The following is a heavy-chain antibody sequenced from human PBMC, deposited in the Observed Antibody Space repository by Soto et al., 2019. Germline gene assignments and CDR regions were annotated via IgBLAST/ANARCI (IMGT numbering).Heavy chain of an antibody. CDR1: GGTFSSYA. D-gene: IGHD3-3*02. Sequence: ASVKVSCKASGGTFSSYAISWVRQAPGQGLEWMGGIIPIFGTANYAQKFQGRVTITADESTSTAYMELSSLRSEDTAGYYCARVTVHILPNYYGMDVGGQGTTVTVSS. J-gene: IGHJ6*02. CDR2: IIPIFGTA. CDR3: ARVTVHILPNYYGMDV. V-gene: IGHV1-69*13.